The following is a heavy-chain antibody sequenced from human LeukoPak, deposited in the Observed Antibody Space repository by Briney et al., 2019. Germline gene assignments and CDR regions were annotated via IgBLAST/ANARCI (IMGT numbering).Heavy chain of an antibody. Sequence: GRSLRLSCAASGFTFSSYAMHWVRQAPGRGLEWVAVISYDGSDKYYADSVKGRFTISRDNSKSTLYLQMNSLRGDDTAVYYCAKDWFDPTIDYWGQGTLVTVSS. CDR1: GFTFSSYA. CDR3: AKDWFDPTIDY. D-gene: IGHD3-9*01. V-gene: IGHV3-30*04. J-gene: IGHJ4*02. CDR2: ISYDGSDK.